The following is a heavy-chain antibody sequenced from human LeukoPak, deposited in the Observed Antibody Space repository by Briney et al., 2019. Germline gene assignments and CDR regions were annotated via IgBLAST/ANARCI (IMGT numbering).Heavy chain of an antibody. J-gene: IGHJ6*02. CDR3: ATDYSNFYGMDV. CDR1: GDSVNSGSYF. CDR2: IQNSATT. V-gene: IGHV4-61*01. D-gene: IGHD4-11*01. Sequence: SETLFLTCTVSGDSVNSGSYFWSWFRQPPGRGLEWIGYIQNSATTNYNPSLESRVTIFVDSSKDQFSLRVTSVTAADTAVYYCATDYSNFYGMDVWGQGTTVTVSS.